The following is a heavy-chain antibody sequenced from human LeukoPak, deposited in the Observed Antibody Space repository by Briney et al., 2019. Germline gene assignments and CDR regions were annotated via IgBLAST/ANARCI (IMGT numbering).Heavy chain of an antibody. V-gene: IGHV4-34*01. J-gene: IGHJ5*02. Sequence: PSETLSLTCGFYGGSFSGYSWSWIRQSPGKGLEWIGVVNHGGSTNYNPSLKSRVTISIDTSMNQFSLNLTSVNAADTAVYFCARALSSNDYGDPGWFDPWGQGTLVTVSS. CDR3: ARALSSNDYGDPGWFDP. CDR1: GGSFSGYS. CDR2: VNHGGST. D-gene: IGHD4-17*01.